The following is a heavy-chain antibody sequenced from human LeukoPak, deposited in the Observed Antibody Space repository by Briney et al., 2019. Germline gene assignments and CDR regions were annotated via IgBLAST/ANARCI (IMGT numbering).Heavy chain of an antibody. CDR1: GGSISRYY. D-gene: IGHD3-10*01. CDR3: ASYYGSGGEFDY. J-gene: IGHJ4*02. Sequence: PSETLSLTCTVSGGSISRYYWSWIRQPPGKGLEWIGYIYYSGSTNYNPSLKSRVSISVDTSKNQFSLKLSSVTAADTAVYYCASYYGSGGEFDYWGQGTLVTVSS. CDR2: IYYSGST. V-gene: IGHV4-59*01.